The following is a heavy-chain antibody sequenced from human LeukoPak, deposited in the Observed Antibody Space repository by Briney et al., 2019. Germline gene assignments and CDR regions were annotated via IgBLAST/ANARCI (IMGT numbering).Heavy chain of an antibody. Sequence: PGGSLRLSCAASGFTFSGSPILWVRQAPGKGLVWVSHVNSDGSATSYADSVKGRFTISRDNAKNTVYLHMNSLRVEDTAVYYCTSFYETNWGQGTLVTVSS. CDR2: VNSDGSAT. D-gene: IGHD2/OR15-2a*01. J-gene: IGHJ4*02. CDR3: TSFYETN. V-gene: IGHV3-74*01. CDR1: GFTFSGSP.